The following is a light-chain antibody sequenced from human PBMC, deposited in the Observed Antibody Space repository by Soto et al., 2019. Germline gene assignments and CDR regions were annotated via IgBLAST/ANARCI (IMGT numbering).Light chain of an antibody. Sequence: ESVLTQSPGTLSSSPGERATLSCRASQSVSSNFLAWYQQKPGQAPRLLIYGASSRATGVPDRFSGGGSGTDFTLTISRLEPEDFAVYYCQRYASSPYTFGQGTKLEIK. CDR3: QRYASSPYT. CDR1: QSVSSNF. V-gene: IGKV3-20*01. CDR2: GAS. J-gene: IGKJ2*01.